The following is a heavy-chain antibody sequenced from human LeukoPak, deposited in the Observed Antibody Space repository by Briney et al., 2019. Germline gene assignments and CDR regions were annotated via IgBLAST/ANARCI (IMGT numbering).Heavy chain of an antibody. V-gene: IGHV4-30-4*01. Sequence: SETLSLTCTVSGGSISSGDYYSSWIRQPPGKGLEWIGYIYYSGSTYYNPSLKSRVTMSVDTSKNQFSLKLSSVTAADTAVYYCARGGSPDFDWLLFHYWGQGTLVTVSS. D-gene: IGHD3-9*01. CDR3: ARGGSPDFDWLLFHY. CDR1: GGSISSGDYY. J-gene: IGHJ4*02. CDR2: IYYSGST.